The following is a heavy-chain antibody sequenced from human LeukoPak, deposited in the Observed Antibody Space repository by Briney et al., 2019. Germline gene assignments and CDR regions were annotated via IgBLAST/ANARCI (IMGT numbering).Heavy chain of an antibody. D-gene: IGHD3-3*01. Sequence: ASVKVSCKASGYTFTSYGISWVRQAPGQGLEWMGWISAYNGNTNHAQKLQGRVTMTKNTSTITAYMELRSLRSDDTAVYYCAGDSGTIFGIVRYYFDYWGQGTLVTVSS. V-gene: IGHV1-18*01. J-gene: IGHJ4*02. CDR2: ISAYNGNT. CDR1: GYTFTSYG. CDR3: AGDSGTIFGIVRYYFDY.